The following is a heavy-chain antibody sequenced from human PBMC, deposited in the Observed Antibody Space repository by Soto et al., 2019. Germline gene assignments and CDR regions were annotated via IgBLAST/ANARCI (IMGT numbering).Heavy chain of an antibody. Sequence: GGSLRLSCVASGFTFSSYSMNWVRQAPGKGLEWVSYISSSSSTIYYADSLKGRFTISRDKAKNSLYLQMNSLRDEDTAVYYCAGDWAPADSRYSGYSRGSGGYWGQGTLVTVSS. D-gene: IGHD5-12*01. CDR2: ISSSSSTI. CDR3: AGDWAPADSRYSGYSRGSGGY. CDR1: GFTFSSYS. V-gene: IGHV3-48*02. J-gene: IGHJ4*02.